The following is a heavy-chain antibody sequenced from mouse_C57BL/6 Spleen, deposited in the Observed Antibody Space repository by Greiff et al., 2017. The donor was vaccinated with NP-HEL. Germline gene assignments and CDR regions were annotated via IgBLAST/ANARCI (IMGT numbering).Heavy chain of an antibody. Sequence: EVQLVESGPGLVKPSQSLSLTCSVTGYSITSGYYWNWIRQFPGNKLEWMGYISYDGSNNYNPSLKNRISITRDTSKNQFFLKLNSVTTEDTATYYCASLRSYAMDYWGQGTSVTVSS. CDR2: ISYDGSN. J-gene: IGHJ4*01. CDR1: GYSITSGYY. D-gene: IGHD3-2*02. V-gene: IGHV3-6*01. CDR3: ASLRSYAMDY.